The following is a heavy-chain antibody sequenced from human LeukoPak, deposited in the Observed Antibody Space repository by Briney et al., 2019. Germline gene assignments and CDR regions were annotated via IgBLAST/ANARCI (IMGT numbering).Heavy chain of an antibody. D-gene: IGHD1-26*01. CDR3: ARGREPASHLDY. V-gene: IGHV1-69*04. Sequence: GASVKVSCKASGGTFSSYAISWVRQAPGQGLEWMGRIIPILGIANDAQKFQGRVTITGDKSTGTAYMELSSLRSDDTAVYYCARGREPASHLDYWGQGTLVTVSS. CDR1: GGTFSSYA. CDR2: IIPILGIA. J-gene: IGHJ4*02.